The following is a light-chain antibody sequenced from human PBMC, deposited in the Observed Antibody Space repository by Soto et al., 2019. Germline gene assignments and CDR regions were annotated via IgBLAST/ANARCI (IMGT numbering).Light chain of an antibody. CDR3: QQYSSPWT. CDR2: KAS. CDR1: QSIGSW. V-gene: IGKV1-5*03. J-gene: IGKJ1*01. Sequence: DIQMTQSPATLSASVGDRVTITCRASQSIGSWLAWYQQKPGKAPNLLIYKASSLESGVPSRFSGSGSGTEFTVTISSLQPEGFATYYCQQYSSPWTFGQGTKVDIK.